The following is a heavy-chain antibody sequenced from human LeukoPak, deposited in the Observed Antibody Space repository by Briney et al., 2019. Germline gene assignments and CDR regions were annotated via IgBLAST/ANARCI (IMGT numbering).Heavy chain of an antibody. J-gene: IGHJ4*02. CDR2: ISAYNGNT. CDR1: GYTFTSLG. Sequence: ASVKVSCKASGYTFTSLGISGVRQAPGQGLEWLGWISAYNGNTKSAQKFQGRVTMTTDTSTSTAYMELRSLRSDDTAVFYCVRDLGVDTSMIFFDYWGQGTLVTVSS. V-gene: IGHV1-18*01. CDR3: VRDLGVDTSMIFFDY. D-gene: IGHD5-18*01.